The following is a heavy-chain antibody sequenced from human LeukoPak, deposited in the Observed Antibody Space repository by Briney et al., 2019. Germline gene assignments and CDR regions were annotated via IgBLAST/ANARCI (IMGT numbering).Heavy chain of an antibody. CDR3: ARHNAAGSSWYSDY. Sequence: SETLSLTCSVSGASISSGSNYWGWIRQPPGKTLEWIGSIYYSGSTYYNPSLKSRVTISADTSKKQFSLKLSSVTAADTAAYYCARHNAAGSSWYSDYWGQGTLVTVPS. V-gene: IGHV4-39*01. D-gene: IGHD6-13*01. CDR1: GASISSGSNY. CDR2: IYYSGST. J-gene: IGHJ4*02.